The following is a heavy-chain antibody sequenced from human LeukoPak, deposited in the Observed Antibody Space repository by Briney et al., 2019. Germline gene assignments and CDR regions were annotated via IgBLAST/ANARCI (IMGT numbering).Heavy chain of an antibody. CDR2: ISRSSNSI. J-gene: IGHJ3*02. Sequence: GGSLRLSCAASGFTFSDHSMNWVRQAPGKGLEWVSYISRSSNSIYYADSVKGRFTISRDNAKKSLYLQMNSLRAEDTAAFYCARDMPGTNYGAFDIWGQGTMVTVSS. D-gene: IGHD1-1*01. V-gene: IGHV3-48*01. CDR1: GFTFSDHS. CDR3: ARDMPGTNYGAFDI.